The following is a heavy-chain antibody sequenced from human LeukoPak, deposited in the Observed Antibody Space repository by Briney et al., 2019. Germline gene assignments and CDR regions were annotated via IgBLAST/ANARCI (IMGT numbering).Heavy chain of an antibody. J-gene: IGHJ6*04. Sequence: GGSLRLSCAAPGFTVNTNYMSWVRQAPGKGLEWVSIMHSVGTTYYADSVKGRFTFSRDNSKNTLYLQMNNLRAEDTAVYYCARDGSSGRGYYYYYGMDVWGEGTTVTVSS. V-gene: IGHV3-53*01. CDR3: ARDGSSGRGYYYYYGMDV. CDR2: MHSVGTT. CDR1: GFTVNTNY. D-gene: IGHD1-26*01.